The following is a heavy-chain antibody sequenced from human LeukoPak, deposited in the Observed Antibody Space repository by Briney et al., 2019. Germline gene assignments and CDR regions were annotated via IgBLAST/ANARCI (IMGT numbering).Heavy chain of an antibody. Sequence: ASVKVSCKASGGAFSSYAISWVRQAPGQGLEWMGRIIPIFGTANYAQKFQGRVTITTDESTSTAYMELSSLSSEDTAVYYCARDRSSSWSTFDYWGQGTLVTVSS. D-gene: IGHD6-13*01. CDR3: ARDRSSSWSTFDY. CDR1: GGAFSSYA. J-gene: IGHJ4*02. CDR2: IIPIFGTA. V-gene: IGHV1-69*05.